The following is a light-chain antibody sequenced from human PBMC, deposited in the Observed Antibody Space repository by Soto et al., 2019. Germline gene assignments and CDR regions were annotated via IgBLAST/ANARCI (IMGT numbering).Light chain of an antibody. CDR1: SSDVGGYNF. CDR2: EVT. V-gene: IGLV2-14*03. Sequence: QSALTQTASVSGSPGQSITISCTGTSSDVGGYNFVSWYQQHPGKAPKLIIHEVTNRPSGVSTRFSGSKSGNTASLTISGLQAEDEAVYYCCSHSTTTSPHVLFGGGTKLTVL. CDR3: CSHSTTTSPHVL. J-gene: IGLJ2*01.